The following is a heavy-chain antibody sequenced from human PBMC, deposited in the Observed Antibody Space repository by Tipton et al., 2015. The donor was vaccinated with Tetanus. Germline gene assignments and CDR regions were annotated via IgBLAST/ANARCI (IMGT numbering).Heavy chain of an antibody. J-gene: IGHJ6*02. CDR3: ARVKGTYNHYGLDV. V-gene: IGHV4-31*03. CDR2: IYHRGST. Sequence: TLSLTCTVSGGSISSGGYYWTWIRQHPGKGLEWIGNIYHRGSTYYNPSLKSRVTISVDTSKNQFFLKLSSVTAADTAVYYCARVKGTYNHYGLDVWGQGTTVTVAS. CDR1: GGSISSGGYY. D-gene: IGHD3-10*01.